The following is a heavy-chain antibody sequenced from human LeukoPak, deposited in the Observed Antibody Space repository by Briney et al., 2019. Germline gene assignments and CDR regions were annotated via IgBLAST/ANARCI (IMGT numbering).Heavy chain of an antibody. D-gene: IGHD1-26*01. CDR1: GFTFSNAW. CDR3: TPYSDRGLRTFDY. V-gene: IGHV3-15*01. Sequence: GGSLRLSCAASGFTFSNAWMSWVRQAPGKGLEWVGRIKSKTDGGTTDYAAPVKGRFTISRDDSKNTLYLQMNSLKTEDTAVYYCTPYSDRGLRTFDYWGQGTLVTVSS. J-gene: IGHJ4*02. CDR2: IKSKTDGGTT.